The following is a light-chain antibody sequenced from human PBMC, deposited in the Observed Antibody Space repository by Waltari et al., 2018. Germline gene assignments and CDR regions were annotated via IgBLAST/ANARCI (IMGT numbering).Light chain of an antibody. Sequence: QSALTQPASVSGSPGQSITISCTGTNSDVGSYNFVSWFQQHRGKAPKLIIYDGSKRPSGISKLFSGSKSGNTASLTISGLQAGDETDYYCCSYAGSSTWVFGGGTKLTVL. J-gene: IGLJ3*02. V-gene: IGLV2-23*01. CDR3: CSYAGSSTWV. CDR2: DGS. CDR1: NSDVGSYNF.